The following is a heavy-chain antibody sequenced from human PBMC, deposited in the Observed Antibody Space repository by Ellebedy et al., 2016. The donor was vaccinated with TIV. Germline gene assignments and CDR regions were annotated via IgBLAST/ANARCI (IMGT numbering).Heavy chain of an antibody. CDR1: GFTFRDYG. Sequence: GESLTISCAASGFTFRDYGMHWVRQAPGKGPEGVAVTWYDGSEKFYADSVKGRFTISRDDSKNKLYMQMNSLRAEDTATYYCARARITMIRGVIYYGMDVWGQGTTVTVSS. D-gene: IGHD3-10*01. CDR2: TWYDGSEK. CDR3: ARARITMIRGVIYYGMDV. V-gene: IGHV3-33*01. J-gene: IGHJ6*02.